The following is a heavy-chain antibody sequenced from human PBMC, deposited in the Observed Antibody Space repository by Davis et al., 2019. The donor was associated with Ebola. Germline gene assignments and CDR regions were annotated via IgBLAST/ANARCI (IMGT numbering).Heavy chain of an antibody. Sequence: GESLKISCKGTGYISDTYWIGWVRQKPVNGLEWMGTIYLGDSDTRYSPSFQGHVTISADKSTSTAYLQWSSLKASDTATYYCARHLYPTSSSRSLPLGFWGQGTLVTVSS. V-gene: IGHV5-51*03. CDR1: GYISDTYW. CDR3: ARHLYPTSSSRSLPLGF. CDR2: IYLGDSDT. D-gene: IGHD3-16*01. J-gene: IGHJ4*02.